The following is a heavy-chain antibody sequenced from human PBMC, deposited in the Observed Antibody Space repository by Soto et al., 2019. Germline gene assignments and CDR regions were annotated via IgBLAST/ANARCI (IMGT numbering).Heavy chain of an antibody. J-gene: IGHJ4*02. CDR2: IIPIFGTA. Sequence: QVQLVQSGAEVKKPGSSVKVSCKASGGTFSSYAISWVRQAPGRGLEWMGGIIPIFGTANYAQKFQGRVTITADESTSTAYMELSSLRSEDTAVYYCARDGVAAAGTAYFDYWGQGTLVTVSS. CDR3: ARDGVAAAGTAYFDY. V-gene: IGHV1-69*01. D-gene: IGHD6-13*01. CDR1: GGTFSSYA.